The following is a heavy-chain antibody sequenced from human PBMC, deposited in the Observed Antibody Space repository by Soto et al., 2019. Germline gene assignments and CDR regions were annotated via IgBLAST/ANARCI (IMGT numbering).Heavy chain of an antibody. Sequence: EVQLLESGGGLVQPGGSLRLSCAASGFTFSSYAMSWVRQAPGKGLEWVSAISGSGGSTYYADSVKGRFTISRDNSKNTRYLQMNSLRAEDTAVYYCAKDLDYGDYVRYYFDYWGQGTLVTVSS. J-gene: IGHJ4*02. CDR3: AKDLDYGDYVRYYFDY. CDR2: ISGSGGST. V-gene: IGHV3-23*01. CDR1: GFTFSSYA. D-gene: IGHD4-17*01.